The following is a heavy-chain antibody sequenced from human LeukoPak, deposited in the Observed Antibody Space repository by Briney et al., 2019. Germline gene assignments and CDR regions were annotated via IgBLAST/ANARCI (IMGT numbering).Heavy chain of an antibody. Sequence: CLRLSSILVGLTLSRFGMDWVRQAPGKVLGWVGVISDDGSNTYYADSVMGRFTSARDNSKNTLYLQLNRLRTEDTAVYYCAKDAETATITYWYCDLWGRGTLVTVSS. CDR1: GLTLSRFG. CDR3: AKDAETATITYWYCDL. V-gene: IGHV3-30*18. CDR2: ISDDGSNT. D-gene: IGHD5-12*01. J-gene: IGHJ2*01.